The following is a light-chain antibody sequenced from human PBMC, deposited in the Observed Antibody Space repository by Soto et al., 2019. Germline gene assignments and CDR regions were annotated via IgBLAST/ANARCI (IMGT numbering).Light chain of an antibody. CDR2: DVT. V-gene: IGLV2-11*01. J-gene: IGLJ3*02. CDR3: CSYAGSYTWV. Sequence: QSVLTQPRSVSRSPGQSVTISCTGTSSDVGGYNYVSWYQQHPGKAPKVMIYDVTKRPSGVPDRFSGSKSGNTASLTISGLQAEDEADYYCCSYAGSYTWVFGGGTKLTVL. CDR1: SSDVGGYNY.